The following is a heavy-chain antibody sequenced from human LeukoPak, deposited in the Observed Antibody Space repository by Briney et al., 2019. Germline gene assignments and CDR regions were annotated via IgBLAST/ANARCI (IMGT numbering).Heavy chain of an antibody. CDR3: ARVGDDYDILTNWFDP. CDR1: GYTFTSYG. V-gene: IGHV1-18*04. D-gene: IGHD3-9*01. J-gene: IGHJ5*02. Sequence: ASVKVSCKASGYTFTSYGISWVRQAPGQGLEWMGWISAYNGNTNYAQKLQGRVTMTTDTFTSTAYMELRSLRSDDTAVYYCARVGDDYDILTNWFDPWGQGTLVTVSS. CDR2: ISAYNGNT.